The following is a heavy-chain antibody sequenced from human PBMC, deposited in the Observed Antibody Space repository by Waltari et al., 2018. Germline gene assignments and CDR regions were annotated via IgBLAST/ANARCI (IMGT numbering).Heavy chain of an antibody. Sequence: EVQLVESGGVVVQPGGSLRLSCAASGFTFDDYPMHWVRPAPGKGLEWVSLISWDGGSTYYADSVKGRFTISRDNSKNSLYLQMNSLRTEDTALYYCAKDIRRKDQLLPGDYWGQGTLVTVSS. CDR1: GFTFDDYP. CDR3: AKDIRRKDQLLPGDY. CDR2: ISWDGGST. V-gene: IGHV3-43*01. J-gene: IGHJ4*02. D-gene: IGHD2-2*01.